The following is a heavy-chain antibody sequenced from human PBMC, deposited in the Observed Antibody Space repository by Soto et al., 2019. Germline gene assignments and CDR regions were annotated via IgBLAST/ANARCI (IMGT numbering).Heavy chain of an antibody. CDR2: IGTAGDP. Sequence: EVQLVESGGGLVQPGGSLRLSCAASGFTFSSYDMHWVRHTAGKSLELVSSIGTAGDPHYSDSVKGRFTISRENAKNSLCLQMNSLRAGDTAVYYCAREIVTPGHWYFDVWGRGTLVTVSS. CDR3: AREIVTPGHWYFDV. CDR1: GFTFSSYD. V-gene: IGHV3-13*05. D-gene: IGHD2-2*01. J-gene: IGHJ2*01.